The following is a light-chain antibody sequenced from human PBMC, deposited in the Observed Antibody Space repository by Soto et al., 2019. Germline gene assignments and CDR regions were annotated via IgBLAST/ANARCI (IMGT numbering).Light chain of an antibody. V-gene: IGLV2-23*01. CDR1: SSDVGSYNL. CDR3: CSYTTGSLHYV. Sequence: QSALTQPASVSGSPGQAIAISCTGTSSDVGSYNLVSWFQQHPGEAPKLIIYEGSERPSGVSYRFSGSISGNTASLTISGLQAGDEADYYCCSYTTGSLHYVFGTGTKVTVL. J-gene: IGLJ1*01. CDR2: EGS.